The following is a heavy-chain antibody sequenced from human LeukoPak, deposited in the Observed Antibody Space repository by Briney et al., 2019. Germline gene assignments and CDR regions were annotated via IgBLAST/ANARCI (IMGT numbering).Heavy chain of an antibody. D-gene: IGHD3-9*01. CDR1: GFTFSSFA. J-gene: IGHJ4*02. Sequence: GGSLRLSCAASGFTFSSFAMSWVRRPPGKGLQWVSAISKSGASADYADSVKGRFTISRDNSKSTLYLQMNSLRAEDTAIYYCAKDAGGTSYYPFDYWGQGIPVTVSS. CDR3: AKDAGGTSYYPFDY. V-gene: IGHV3-23*01. CDR2: ISKSGASA.